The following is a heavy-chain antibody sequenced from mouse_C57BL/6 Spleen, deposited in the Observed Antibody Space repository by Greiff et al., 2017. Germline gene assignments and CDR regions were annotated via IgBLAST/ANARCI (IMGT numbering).Heavy chain of an antibody. CDR1: GFSLTSYG. D-gene: IGHD2-4*01. Sequence: VQRVESGPGLVQPSQSLSITCTVSGFSLTSYGVHWVRQSPGKGLEWLGVIWSGGSTDYNAAFISRLSISKDNSKSQVFFKMNSLQADDTAIYYCARGGLRRESAMDYWGQGTSVTVSS. CDR3: ARGGLRRESAMDY. V-gene: IGHV2-2*01. CDR2: IWSGGST. J-gene: IGHJ4*01.